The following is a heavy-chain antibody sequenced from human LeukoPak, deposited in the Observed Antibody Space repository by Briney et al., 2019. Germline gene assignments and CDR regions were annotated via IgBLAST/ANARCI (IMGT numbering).Heavy chain of an antibody. CDR2: IIPIFGTA. CDR1: GGTFSSYA. CDR3: ARELAAAGFDAFDI. J-gene: IGHJ3*02. D-gene: IGHD6-13*01. Sequence: SVKVSCKASGGTFSSYAISWVRQAPGHGLEWMGGIIPIFGTANYAQKFQGRVTITADKSTSTAYMELSSLRSEDTAVYYCARELAAAGFDAFDIWGQGTMVTVSS. V-gene: IGHV1-69*06.